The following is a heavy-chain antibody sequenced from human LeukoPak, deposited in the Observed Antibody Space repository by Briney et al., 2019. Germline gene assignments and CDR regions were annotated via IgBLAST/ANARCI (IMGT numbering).Heavy chain of an antibody. CDR2: TSYDGGIK. V-gene: IGHV3-30*07. D-gene: IGHD5-12*01. CDR3: ARDQVVANPPRYYYYGMDV. CDR1: GFTFNIYA. J-gene: IGHJ6*02. Sequence: PGRSLRLSCAASGFTFNIYAMHWVRQAPGKGLEWVAVTSYDGGIKYYADFVKGRFTISRDNSKSTLYLQMNSLRAEDTAVYYCARDQVVANPPRYYYYGMDVWGQGTTVTVSS.